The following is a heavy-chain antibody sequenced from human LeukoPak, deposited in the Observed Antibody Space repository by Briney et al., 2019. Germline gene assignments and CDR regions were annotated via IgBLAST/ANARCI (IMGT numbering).Heavy chain of an antibody. CDR3: ARSIYSGSRIEY. CDR2: INIDESTT. Sequence: GGSLRLSCAASGFTLSSFWMQWIRHAPGKGLVWVARINIDESTTNYADAVKGRFTISSDSAKNTLYLQMDSLRAEDTAVYYCARSIYSGSRIEYWGQGTLVTVSS. D-gene: IGHD6-13*01. J-gene: IGHJ4*02. V-gene: IGHV3-74*01. CDR1: GFTLSSFW.